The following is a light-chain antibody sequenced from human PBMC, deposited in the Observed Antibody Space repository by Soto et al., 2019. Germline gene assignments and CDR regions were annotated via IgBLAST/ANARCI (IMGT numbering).Light chain of an antibody. CDR3: QQYGTSVA. J-gene: IGKJ2*01. CDR2: DTS. Sequence: IVLTQSPATLSLPPGERATLSCGASQTVGGGYVAWYQQKPGLAPRLLLYDTSTRAAGIPDRFSGAGSGTDFTLTNSILEPDDFAVYDCQQYGTSVAFGQGSKLQI. V-gene: IGKV3D-20*01. CDR1: QTVGGGY.